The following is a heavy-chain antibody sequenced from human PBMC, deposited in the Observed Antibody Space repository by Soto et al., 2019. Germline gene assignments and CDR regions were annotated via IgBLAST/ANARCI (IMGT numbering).Heavy chain of an antibody. J-gene: IGHJ6*02. CDR2: INPNSGGT. D-gene: IGHD3-10*01. Sequence: ASVKVSCKASGYTFTGYYMHWVRQAPGQGLEWMGWINPNSGGTNYAQKFQGWVTMTRDTSISTAYMELSRLRSDETAVYYCARDHAFGELDYGMDVWGQGTTVTVSS. CDR1: GYTFTGYY. V-gene: IGHV1-2*04. CDR3: ARDHAFGELDYGMDV.